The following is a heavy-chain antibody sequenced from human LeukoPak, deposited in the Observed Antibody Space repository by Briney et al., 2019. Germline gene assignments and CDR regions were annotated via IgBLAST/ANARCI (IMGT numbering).Heavy chain of an antibody. Sequence: ASVKVSCKASGYTFTSYYMHWVRQAPGQGLEWMGIINPSGGSTSYAQKFQGRVTMTRDTSTSTVYMELSSLRSKDTAVYYCARDLHYYDSSGFATNAFDIWGQGTMVTVSS. CDR3: ARDLHYYDSSGFATNAFDI. J-gene: IGHJ3*02. CDR2: INPSGGST. CDR1: GYTFTSYY. V-gene: IGHV1-46*01. D-gene: IGHD3-22*01.